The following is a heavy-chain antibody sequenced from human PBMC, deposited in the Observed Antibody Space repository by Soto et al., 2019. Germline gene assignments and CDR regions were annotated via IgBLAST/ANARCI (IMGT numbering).Heavy chain of an antibody. CDR1: GGSISSYY. D-gene: IGHD3-10*01. CDR2: IYYSGST. V-gene: IGHV4-59*01. J-gene: IGHJ3*02. Sequence: SETLSLTCTVPGGSISSYYWSWIRQPPGKGLEWIGYIYYSGSTNYNPSLKSRVTISVDTSKNQFSLKLSSVTAADTAVYYCAKNYGNAFDIWGQGTMVTVSS. CDR3: AKNYGNAFDI.